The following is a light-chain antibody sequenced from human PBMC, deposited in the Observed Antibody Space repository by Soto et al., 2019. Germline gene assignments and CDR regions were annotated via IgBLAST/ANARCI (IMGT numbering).Light chain of an antibody. Sequence: QLVLTQPPSASGTPGQRVTISCSGSNSNIGRNTVNWYQQLPGAAPSLLIYSNNQRPSGVPDRFSGSKSGTSASLAISGLQSEDEADYYCAAWDESPNVPVFGGGTKLTAL. CDR3: AAWDESPNVPV. J-gene: IGLJ3*02. CDR2: SNN. V-gene: IGLV1-44*01. CDR1: NSNIGRNT.